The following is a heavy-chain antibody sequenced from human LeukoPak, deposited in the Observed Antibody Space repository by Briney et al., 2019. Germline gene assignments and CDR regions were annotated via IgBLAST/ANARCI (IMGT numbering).Heavy chain of an antibody. CDR3: ARAVRYYDILTGYSYYFDY. CDR2: ISYDGGNE. CDR1: GFTFITYG. J-gene: IGHJ4*02. V-gene: IGHV3-30*03. D-gene: IGHD3-9*01. Sequence: PGGSLRLSCATSGFTFITYGMHCVRQAPGKGLEWVAVISYDGGNEHYADSVKGRFTISRDNSKNTLYLQMNSLRSEDTAVYYCARAVRYYDILTGYSYYFDYWGQGTLVTVSS.